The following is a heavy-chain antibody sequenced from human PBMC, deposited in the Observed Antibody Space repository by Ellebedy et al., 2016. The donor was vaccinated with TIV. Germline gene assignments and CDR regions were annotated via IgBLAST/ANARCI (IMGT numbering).Heavy chain of an antibody. CDR3: ARDRVWGVGAYLDN. Sequence: DYYMSWIRQPPGKGLEWIGYIYHSGSTYYNPSLKSRVTMSVDTSKNQFSLNLSSVTAADTAVYYCARDRVWGVGAYLDNWGQGTLVTVSS. CDR2: IYHSGST. J-gene: IGHJ4*02. D-gene: IGHD1-26*01. V-gene: IGHV4-30-2*04. CDR1: DYY.